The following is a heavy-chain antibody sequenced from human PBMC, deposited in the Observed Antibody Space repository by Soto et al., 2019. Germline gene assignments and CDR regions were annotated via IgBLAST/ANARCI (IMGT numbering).Heavy chain of an antibody. CDR2: INPNSGGT. CDR1: GYTFSGYY. J-gene: IGHJ6*04. V-gene: IGHV1-2*02. Sequence: ASVKVSCKASGYTFSGYYIHWLRQAPGQGLEWMGWINPNSGGTNYAQKFQGRVTVTRDTPTSTAYMELSRLTSDDTAVYYCARSLTEGYCTITGCYTRPLYGTDVWGKGNTVTVSA. CDR3: ARSLTEGYCTITGCYTRPLYGTDV. D-gene: IGHD2-2*02.